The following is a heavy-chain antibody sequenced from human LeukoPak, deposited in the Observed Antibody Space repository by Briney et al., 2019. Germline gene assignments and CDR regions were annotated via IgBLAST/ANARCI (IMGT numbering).Heavy chain of an antibody. J-gene: IGHJ4*02. Sequence: GGSLRLSCAASGFTFSSYSMNWVRQAPGEGLEWVSSISSSSSYIYYADSVKGRFTISRDSSKNTLYLQMNSLRAEDTAIYYCAKSIRPIDTNSWYLHFDYWGQGTLVTVSS. V-gene: IGHV3-21*04. CDR2: ISSSSSYI. CDR3: AKSIRPIDTNSWYLHFDY. CDR1: GFTFSSYS. D-gene: IGHD6-13*01.